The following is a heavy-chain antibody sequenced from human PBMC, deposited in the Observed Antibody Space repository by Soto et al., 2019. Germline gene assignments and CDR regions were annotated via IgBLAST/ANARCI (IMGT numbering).Heavy chain of an antibody. CDR3: ARARPPGCSSTSCYFDY. J-gene: IGHJ4*02. Sequence: GASVKVSCKASGGTFSSYAISWVRQAPGQGLEWMGGIIPIFGTANYAQKFQGRVTITADESTSTAYMELSSLRSEDTAVYYCARARPPGCSSTSCYFDYWGQGTLVTVSS. CDR1: GGTFSSYA. D-gene: IGHD2-2*01. CDR2: IIPIFGTA. V-gene: IGHV1-69*13.